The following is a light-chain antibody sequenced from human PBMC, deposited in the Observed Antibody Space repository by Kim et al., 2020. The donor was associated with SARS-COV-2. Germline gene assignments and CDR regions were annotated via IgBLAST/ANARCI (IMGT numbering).Light chain of an antibody. CDR1: QSISSW. CDR3: QQYNTYPST. Sequence: SASVGDRVTITCRASQSISSWLAWYQQKPGRAPTLLMYKASTLESGVTSRFSGSGYGTEFTLTISRLPPDDFETYYCQQYNTYPSTFGQGTKLEIK. J-gene: IGKJ2*01. CDR2: KAS. V-gene: IGKV1-5*03.